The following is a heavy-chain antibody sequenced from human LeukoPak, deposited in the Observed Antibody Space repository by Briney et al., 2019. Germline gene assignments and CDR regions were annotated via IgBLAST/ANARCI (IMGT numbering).Heavy chain of an antibody. CDR3: ASRYSGWYGDAFDI. CDR2: ISAYNGNT. CDR1: GYTFTSYG. Sequence: SVKASCKAAGYTFTSYGIGWVRQAPGQGLEWMGWISAYNGNTNYAQKLQGRVTMTTDTSTSTAYMELRSLRSDDTAVYYCASRYSGWYGDAFDIWGQGTMVTVSS. V-gene: IGHV1-18*01. J-gene: IGHJ3*02. D-gene: IGHD6-19*01.